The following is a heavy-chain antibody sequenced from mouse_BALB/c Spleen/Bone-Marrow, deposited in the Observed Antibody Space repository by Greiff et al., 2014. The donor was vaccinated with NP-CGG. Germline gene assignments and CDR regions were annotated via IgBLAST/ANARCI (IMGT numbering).Heavy chain of an antibody. CDR2: IYPGSGST. Sequence: LQQSGSELVRPGASVKLSCKASGYTFTSYWMHWVKQRPGQGLEWIGNIYPGSGSTNYDEKFKSKATLTVDTSSSTAYMQLSSLTSEDSAVYYCTNHYFDYWGQGTTHTVSS. CDR3: TNHYFDY. V-gene: IGHV1S22*01. CDR1: GYTFTSYW. J-gene: IGHJ2*01.